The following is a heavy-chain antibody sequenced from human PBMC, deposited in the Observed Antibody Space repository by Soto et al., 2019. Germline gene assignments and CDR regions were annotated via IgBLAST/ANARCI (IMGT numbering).Heavy chain of an antibody. CDR1: GFAFSTYA. D-gene: IGHD2-15*01. V-gene: IGHV3-30-3*01. CDR3: ARSARGVPRDGFDI. CDR2: ISSDGTTK. J-gene: IGHJ3*02. Sequence: QPGGSLRLSCAASGFAFSTYAMHWVRQAPGQGLQWVAVISSDGTTKYNTDSVRGRLTISRDNSNSTLFLQMNSLSPEDTAVYYCARSARGVPRDGFDIWGQGTLVTVSS.